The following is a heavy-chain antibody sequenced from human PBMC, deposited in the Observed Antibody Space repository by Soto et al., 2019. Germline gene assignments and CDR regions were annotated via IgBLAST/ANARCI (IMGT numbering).Heavy chain of an antibody. D-gene: IGHD6-19*01. J-gene: IGHJ4*02. CDR3: AGAGYSSARGLF. Sequence: EVQLVESGGGLVKPGWSLRLSCAASGFTFSSYSMNWVRQAPGKGLEWVSSISSSSSYIYYADSVKGRFTMSRDNAKNSLYLQMNSLRAEDTAVYYCAGAGYSSARGLFWGQGTLVTVSS. V-gene: IGHV3-21*01. CDR2: ISSSSSYI. CDR1: GFTFSSYS.